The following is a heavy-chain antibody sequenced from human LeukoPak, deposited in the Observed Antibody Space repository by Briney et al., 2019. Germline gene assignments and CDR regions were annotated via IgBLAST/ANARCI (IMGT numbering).Heavy chain of an antibody. Sequence: SETLSLTCAVYGGSFSGYYWSWIRQPPGKGLEWIGEINHSGSTNYNPSLKSRVTIAVDTSKNQFSLKLSSVTAADTAVYYCARDVGDFWSGYYHSWFDPWGQGTLVTVSS. CDR1: GGSFSGYY. CDR3: ARDVGDFWSGYYHSWFDP. V-gene: IGHV4-34*01. D-gene: IGHD3-3*01. J-gene: IGHJ5*02. CDR2: INHSGST.